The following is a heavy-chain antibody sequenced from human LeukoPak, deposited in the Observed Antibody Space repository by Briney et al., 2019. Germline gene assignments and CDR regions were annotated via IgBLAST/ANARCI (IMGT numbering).Heavy chain of an antibody. Sequence: GGSLRLSCAASEFSVGSNYMTWVRQAPGKGLEWVSLIYSGGSTYYADSVKGRFTISRDNSKNTLYLQMNSLRAEDTAVYYCARDQWGIATSSDAFDIWGQGTMVTVSS. CDR2: IYSGGST. CDR1: EFSVGSNY. CDR3: ARDQWGIATSSDAFDI. J-gene: IGHJ3*02. V-gene: IGHV3-66*01. D-gene: IGHD6-13*01.